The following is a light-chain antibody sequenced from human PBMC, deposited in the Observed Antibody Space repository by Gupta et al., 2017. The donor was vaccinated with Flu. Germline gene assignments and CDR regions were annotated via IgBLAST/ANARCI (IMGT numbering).Light chain of an antibody. CDR2: EVS. V-gene: IGLV2-8*01. CDR1: SSDVGGYNY. CDR3: SSYAGSNNLV. Sequence: SSDVGGYNYVSWYQQHPGKAPKLMIYEVSKRPSGVPDRFSGSKSGNTASLTVSGLQAEDEADYYCSSYAGSNNLVFGGGTKLTVL. J-gene: IGLJ2*01.